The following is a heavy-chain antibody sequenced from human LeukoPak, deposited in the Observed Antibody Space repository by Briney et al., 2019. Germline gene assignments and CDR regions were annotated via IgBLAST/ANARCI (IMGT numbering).Heavy chain of an antibody. J-gene: IGHJ3*02. CDR1: GXTFSSYS. V-gene: IGHV3-48*02. D-gene: IGHD2-21*02. CDR2: ISSGSSTI. Sequence: GGSLRLSCAASGXTFSSYSMNWVRQAPGKGLEWVSYISSGSSTIYYADSVKGRFTISRDNAKNSLCLQMNSLRDEDTAVYYCARENIVVVTAIRDAFDIWGQGTIVTVSS. CDR3: ARENIVVVTAIRDAFDI.